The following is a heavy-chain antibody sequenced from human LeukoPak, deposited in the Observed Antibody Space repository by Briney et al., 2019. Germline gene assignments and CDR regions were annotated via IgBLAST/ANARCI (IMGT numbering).Heavy chain of an antibody. CDR1: GFTFSDYY. V-gene: IGHV3-11*06. J-gene: IGHJ3*02. D-gene: IGHD6-19*01. Sequence: GGSLRLSCAASGFTFSDYYMSWIRQAPGKGLEWVSYISSSSYTNYADSVKGRFTISRDNAKNSLYLQMNSLRAEDTAVYYCARVAKPNQWLVWASDIWGQGTMVTVSS. CDR2: ISSSSYT. CDR3: ARVAKPNQWLVWASDI.